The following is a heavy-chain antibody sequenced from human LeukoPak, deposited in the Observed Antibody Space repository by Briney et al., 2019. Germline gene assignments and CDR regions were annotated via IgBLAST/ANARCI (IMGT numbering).Heavy chain of an antibody. V-gene: IGHV3-21*01. Sequence: GGSLRLSCAASGFTFSSYSMSWGRQAPGKGLEWVSSISSSSSYIYYADSVKGRFTISRDNAKNSLYLQMNSLRAEDTAVYYCARDLDGALLNFDYWGQGTLVTVSS. CDR3: ARDLDGALLNFDY. CDR2: ISSSSSYI. CDR1: GFTFSSYS. J-gene: IGHJ4*02. D-gene: IGHD2-15*01.